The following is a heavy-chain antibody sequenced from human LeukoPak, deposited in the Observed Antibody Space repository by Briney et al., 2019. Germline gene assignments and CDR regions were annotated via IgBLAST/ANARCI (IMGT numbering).Heavy chain of an antibody. D-gene: IGHD2-2*01. Sequence: PSETLSLTCAVYGGSFSGYYWSWIRQPPGKGLEWIGEINHSGSTNYNPSLKSRVTISVDTSKNQFSLKLSSVTAADTAVYYCATAHGCSSTSCYRVKRYNWFDSWGQGTLVTVSS. J-gene: IGHJ5*01. V-gene: IGHV4-34*01. CDR3: ATAHGCSSTSCYRVKRYNWFDS. CDR2: INHSGST. CDR1: GGSFSGYY.